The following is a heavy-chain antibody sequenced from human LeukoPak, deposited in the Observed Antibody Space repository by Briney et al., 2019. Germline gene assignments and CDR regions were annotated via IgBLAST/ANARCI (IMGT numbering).Heavy chain of an antibody. CDR1: GFTFSTYS. V-gene: IGHV3-64*04. CDR3: AKDVSPDPLFDF. CDR2: ITSNGGST. D-gene: IGHD5/OR15-5a*01. Sequence: GGSLTLSCSASGFTFSTYSMHWVRQAPGKGLEYVSGITSNGGSTYYAVFVGGRFTIVKDNSRDTLYLQMNSLRAEDTALYFWAKDVSPDPLFDFWGQGALVTVSS. J-gene: IGHJ4*02.